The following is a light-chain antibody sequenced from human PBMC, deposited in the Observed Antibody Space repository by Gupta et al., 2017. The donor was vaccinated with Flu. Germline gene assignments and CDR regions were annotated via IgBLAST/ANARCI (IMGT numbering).Light chain of an antibody. V-gene: IGLV6-57*01. J-gene: IGLJ1*01. CDR1: SNY. CDR3: QSYDSTNHFV. Sequence: SNYVLCALQRPVNSTATVIFIDNLRPTRVPDLFSCSIDSSSNSASLTISGLKTEDEADYYCQSYDSTNHFVFGTGTKVTVL. CDR2: IDN.